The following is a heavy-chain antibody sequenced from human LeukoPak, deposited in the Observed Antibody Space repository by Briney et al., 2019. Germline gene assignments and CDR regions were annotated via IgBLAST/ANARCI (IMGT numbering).Heavy chain of an antibody. Sequence: GRSLRLSCAASGFTFSSYSMNWVRQAPGKGLEWVSSISSSSSYIYYADSVKGRFTISRDNSKNTLYLQMNSLRAEDTAVYYCAKASAMIVVVSKHFDYWGQGTLVTVSS. J-gene: IGHJ4*02. V-gene: IGHV3-21*04. CDR2: ISSSSSYI. D-gene: IGHD3-22*01. CDR1: GFTFSSYS. CDR3: AKASAMIVVVSKHFDY.